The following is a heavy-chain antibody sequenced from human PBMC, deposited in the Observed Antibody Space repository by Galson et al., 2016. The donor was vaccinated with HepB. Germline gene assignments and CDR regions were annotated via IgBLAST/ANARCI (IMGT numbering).Heavy chain of an antibody. D-gene: IGHD1-26*01. CDR1: GFPFSSYV. CDR3: ARASNLGSYYYYGIDV. J-gene: IGHJ6*02. CDR2: ISYDGSNI. V-gene: IGHV3-30-3*01. Sequence: SLRLSCAASGFPFSSYVMRWVRQAPGKGLEWVAVISYDGSNIYYADSVEGRFTISRDNSKNTLYLQMNSLRVEDTALYYCARASNLGSYYYYGIDVWGQGTAVTVSS.